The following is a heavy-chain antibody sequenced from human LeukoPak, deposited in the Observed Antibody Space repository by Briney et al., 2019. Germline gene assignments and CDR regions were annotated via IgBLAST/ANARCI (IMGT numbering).Heavy chain of an antibody. CDR1: GFTFSSYA. D-gene: IGHD3-10*01. CDR2: ISYDGSNK. CDR3: ARLIRWFGEFWFDP. J-gene: IGHJ5*02. Sequence: GGSLRLSCAASGFTFSSYAMHWVRQAPGKGLEWVAVISYDGSNKYYADSVKGRFTISRDNSKNTLYLQMNSLRAEDTAVYYCARLIRWFGEFWFDPWGQGTLVTVSS. V-gene: IGHV3-30*04.